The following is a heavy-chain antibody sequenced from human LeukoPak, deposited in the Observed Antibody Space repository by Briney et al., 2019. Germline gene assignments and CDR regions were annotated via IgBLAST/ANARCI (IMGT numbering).Heavy chain of an antibody. Sequence: ETGGSLRLSCSASGFTFSNYAITWVRQAPGKGLEWVSLTSGSGSPTYYADSVKGRFTISRDNSKSTLYLQMNSLRAEDTAVYYCAKDRYSSAYYFDYWGQGTLVTVSS. CDR3: AKDRYSSAYYFDY. V-gene: IGHV3-23*01. D-gene: IGHD5-18*01. J-gene: IGHJ4*02. CDR1: GFTFSNYA. CDR2: TSGSGSPT.